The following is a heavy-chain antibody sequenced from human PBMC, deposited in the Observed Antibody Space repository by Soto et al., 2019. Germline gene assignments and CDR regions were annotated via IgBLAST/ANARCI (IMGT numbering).Heavy chain of an antibody. Sequence: GASVKVSCKASGYTFTSYGISWVRQAPGQGLEWMGWISAYNGNTNYAQKLQGRVTMTTDTSTSTAYMELRSLRSDDTAVYYCARDSGYCSSTSCQYYYYYGMDVWGQGTTVTVYS. J-gene: IGHJ6*02. V-gene: IGHV1-18*04. CDR1: GYTFTSYG. D-gene: IGHD2-2*01. CDR2: ISAYNGNT. CDR3: ARDSGYCSSTSCQYYYYYGMDV.